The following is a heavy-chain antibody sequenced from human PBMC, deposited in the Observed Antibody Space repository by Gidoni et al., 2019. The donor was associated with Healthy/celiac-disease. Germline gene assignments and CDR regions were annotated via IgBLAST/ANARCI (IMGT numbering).Heavy chain of an antibody. CDR1: GFTFSSYG. V-gene: IGHV3-30*18. J-gene: IGHJ3*02. Sequence: QVQLVESGGGVVQPGRSLRLPCAASGFTFSSYGMHWVRQAPGKGLEWVAVISYDGSNKYYADSVKGRFTISRDNSKNTLYLQMNSLRAEDTAVYYCAKDDRWAVTTPSAFDIWGQGTMVTVSS. CDR3: AKDDRWAVTTPSAFDI. D-gene: IGHD4-17*01. CDR2: ISYDGSNK.